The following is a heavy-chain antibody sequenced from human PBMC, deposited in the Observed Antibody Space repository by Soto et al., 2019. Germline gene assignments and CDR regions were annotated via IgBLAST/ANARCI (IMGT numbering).Heavy chain of an antibody. D-gene: IGHD2-15*01. J-gene: IGHJ3*02. CDR2: IIPILGIA. Sequence: QVQLVQSGAEVKKPGSSVKVSCKASGGTFSSYTISWVRQAPGQGLEWMGRIIPILGIANYAQKFQGRVTITADKSTSPAYMEMSSLRSEYTAVYYWARDGGPGYCIRGSCPGDDAFDIWGQGTMVTVSS. V-gene: IGHV1-69*08. CDR1: GGTFSSYT. CDR3: ARDGGPGYCIRGSCPGDDAFDI.